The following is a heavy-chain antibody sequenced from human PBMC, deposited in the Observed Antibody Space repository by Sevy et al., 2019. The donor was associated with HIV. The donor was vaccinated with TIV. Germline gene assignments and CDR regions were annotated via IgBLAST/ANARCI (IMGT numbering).Heavy chain of an antibody. J-gene: IGHJ6*02. CDR2: IRSKAYGGTT. D-gene: IGHD3-10*01. V-gene: IGHV3-49*04. CDR3: TRESITMVRGVIIPGNYYYYGMDV. CDR1: GFTFGDYA. Sequence: GGSLRLSCTASGFTFGDYAMSWVRQAPGKGLEWVGFIRSKAYGGTTEYAGSVKGRFTISRDDSKSIAYLQMNSLKTEDTAVYYCTRESITMVRGVIIPGNYYYYGMDVWGQGTTVTVSS.